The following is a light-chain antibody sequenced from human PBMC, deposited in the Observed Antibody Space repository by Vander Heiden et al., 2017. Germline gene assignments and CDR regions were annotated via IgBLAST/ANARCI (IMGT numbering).Light chain of an antibody. V-gene: IGKV3-15*01. CDR2: GAS. CDR3: QQYNNWPPWT. CDR1: QSVSSN. J-gene: IGKJ1*01. Sequence: DIVMTQSPATLPVSPGERATLSCRASQSVSSNLAWYQQKPGQAPRLLIYGASTRATGIPARFSGSGSGTDFTLTISSLHSEDFAVYYCQQYNNWPPWTFGQGIKVEIK.